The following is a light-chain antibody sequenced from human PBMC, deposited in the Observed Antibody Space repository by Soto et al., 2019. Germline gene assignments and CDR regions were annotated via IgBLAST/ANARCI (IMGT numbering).Light chain of an antibody. CDR1: QDISNY. CDR3: QQYDNLPLT. CDR2: DAS. Sequence: DIQMTQSPFSVSASVGDRVTITCQASQDISNYLNWYQLKPGKAPKLLIYDASNLQTGVPSRFSGSGSGTDFTFTISSLQPEDIATYYCQQYDNLPLTFGGGTKVDIK. J-gene: IGKJ4*01. V-gene: IGKV1-33*01.